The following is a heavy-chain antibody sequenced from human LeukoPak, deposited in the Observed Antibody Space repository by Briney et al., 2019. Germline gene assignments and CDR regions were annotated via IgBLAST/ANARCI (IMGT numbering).Heavy chain of an antibody. CDR2: INPNSGGT. V-gene: IGHV1-2*02. Sequence: GASVKVSCKASGYTFTGYYMHWVRQAPGQGLEWMGWINPNSGGTNYAQKFQGRVTMTRDTSISTAYMELSRLRSDDTAVYYCARDAYGRASLPIHYWGQGTLVRVPT. J-gene: IGHJ4*02. D-gene: IGHD6-6*01. CDR1: GYTFTGYY. CDR3: ARDAYGRASLPIHY.